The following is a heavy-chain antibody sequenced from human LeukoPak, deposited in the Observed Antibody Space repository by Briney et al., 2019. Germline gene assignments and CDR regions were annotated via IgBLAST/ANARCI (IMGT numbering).Heavy chain of an antibody. CDR2: ISGDHAGRLGAT. CDR1: GFTFSDYS. D-gene: IGHD2-2*03. J-gene: IGHJ3*02. Sequence: GGSLRLSCTASGFTFSDYSMNWVRQTPGKGLEWVSGISGDHAGRLGATYYADSVQGRFTISRDNSKSALYLQMHSLRAEDTAMYFCAKGGYFSFDMWGQGTKVTVSS. CDR3: AKGGYFSFDM. V-gene: IGHV3-23*01.